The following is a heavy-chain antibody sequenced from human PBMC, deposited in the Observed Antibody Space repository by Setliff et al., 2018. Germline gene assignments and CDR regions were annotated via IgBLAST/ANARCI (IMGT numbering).Heavy chain of an antibody. CDR2: IHYSGST. CDR3: ARGGYNSRSGYSAYYYDY. CDR1: GGSISNYY. D-gene: IGHD3-3*01. J-gene: IGHJ4*02. Sequence: SETLSLTCTVSGGSISNYYWTWIRQPPGKGLEWIAYIHYSGSTNQNPSLKSRVTISLDTPKNQFSLKLSYMTAADTAVYFCARGGYNSRSGYSAYYYDYWGQGALVTVSS. V-gene: IGHV4-59*01.